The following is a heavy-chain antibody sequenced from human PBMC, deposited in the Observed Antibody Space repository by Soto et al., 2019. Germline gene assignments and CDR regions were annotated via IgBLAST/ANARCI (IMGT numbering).Heavy chain of an antibody. J-gene: IGHJ4*02. D-gene: IGHD3-9*01. CDR2: IIPIFGTA. V-gene: IGHV1-69*13. CDR3: AREDNFYDILTGYYPY. Sequence: EASVKVSCKASGGTFSSYAISWVRQAPGQGLEWMGGIIPIFGTANYAQKFQGRVTITADESTSTAYMELSSLRSEDTAVYYCAREDNFYDILTGYYPYWGQGTLVTVSS. CDR1: GGTFSSYA.